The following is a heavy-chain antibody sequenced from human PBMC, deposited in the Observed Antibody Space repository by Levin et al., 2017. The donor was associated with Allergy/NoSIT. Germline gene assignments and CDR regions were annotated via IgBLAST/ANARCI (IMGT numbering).Heavy chain of an antibody. Sequence: SGESLKISCKASGYTFTNYDINWVRQATGQGLEWMGWMKPNSGNTGYAQRFQDRLTMTRDTSTNMAYMELSGLNSGDTAIYFCARVNERLAPDCWGQGTLVTVSS. CDR3: ARVNERLAPDC. CDR2: MKPNSGNT. CDR1: GYTFTNYD. J-gene: IGHJ4*02. V-gene: IGHV1-8*01.